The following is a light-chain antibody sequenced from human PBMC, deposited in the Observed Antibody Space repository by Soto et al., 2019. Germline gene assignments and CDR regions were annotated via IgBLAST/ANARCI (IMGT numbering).Light chain of an antibody. V-gene: IGKV1-33*01. CDR1: QDISNY. Sequence: DIQMTQSPSSLSASVGDRVTITCQASQDISNYLNWYQQKPGKAPKLQIYDASNLETGVPSRFSGSASGPDFTFTNSSLQTEDIATYYCQQYDNLPLTFGGGTKVEIK. CDR3: QQYDNLPLT. CDR2: DAS. J-gene: IGKJ4*01.